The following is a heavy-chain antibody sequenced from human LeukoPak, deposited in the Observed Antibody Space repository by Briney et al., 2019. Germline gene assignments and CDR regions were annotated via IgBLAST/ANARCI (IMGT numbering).Heavy chain of an antibody. CDR3: ARDSSADAFDI. J-gene: IGHJ3*02. Sequence: SETLSLTCAVYGGSFSGYYWSWIRQPPGKGLEWIGEINHSGSTNYNPSLKSRVTISVDTSKNQFSLKLSSVTAADTAVYYCARDSSADAFDIWGQGTMVPVSS. CDR2: INHSGST. V-gene: IGHV4-34*01. CDR1: GGSFSGYY. D-gene: IGHD2-15*01.